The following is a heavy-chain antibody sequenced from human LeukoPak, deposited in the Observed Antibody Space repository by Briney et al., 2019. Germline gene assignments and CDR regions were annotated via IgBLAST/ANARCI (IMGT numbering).Heavy chain of an antibody. CDR2: INPKSGAS. D-gene: IGHD3-10*01. J-gene: IGHJ6*03. CDR3: ARSKGLGTYSLYYNMDV. CDR1: GYTFSDYY. V-gene: IGHV1-2*02. Sequence: ASVKVSCKASGYTFSDYYIHWVRQAPGQGLEWMGWINPKSGASSNTQNFQGRVTMTRDTSINTAYMQLTRLRSDDTAVYYCARSKGLGTYSLYYNMDVWGKGTTVTV.